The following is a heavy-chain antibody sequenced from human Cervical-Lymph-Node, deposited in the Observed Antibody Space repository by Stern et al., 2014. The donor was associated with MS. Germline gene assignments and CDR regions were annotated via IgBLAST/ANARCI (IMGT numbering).Heavy chain of an antibody. CDR1: GDSFTIYY. CDR2: IYTYDSDT. V-gene: IGHV5-51*01. CDR3: ARHVQGFDY. J-gene: IGHJ4*02. Sequence: VQLVQSGAEVKKPGESLKISCKLSGDSFTIYYIAWVRQMPGKGLEWMGVIYTYDSDTTYSPCFQGHVTISADKSITTAYLQWSSLRASDTAMYYCARHVQGFDYWGQGTLVTVSS.